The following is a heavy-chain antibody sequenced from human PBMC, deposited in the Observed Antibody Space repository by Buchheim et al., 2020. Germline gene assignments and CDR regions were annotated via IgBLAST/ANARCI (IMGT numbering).Heavy chain of an antibody. CDR1: GFTFSSYA. V-gene: IGHV3-30-3*01. D-gene: IGHD2-15*01. CDR3: ARDRIDGYYYYGMDV. J-gene: IGHJ6*02. Sequence: QVQLVESGGGVVQPGRSLRLSCAASGFTFSSYAMHWVRQAPGKGLEWVAVISYDGSNKYYADSVKGRFTISRDNSKNTPYLQMNSLRAEDTAVYYCARDRIDGYYYYGMDVWGQGTT. CDR2: ISYDGSNK.